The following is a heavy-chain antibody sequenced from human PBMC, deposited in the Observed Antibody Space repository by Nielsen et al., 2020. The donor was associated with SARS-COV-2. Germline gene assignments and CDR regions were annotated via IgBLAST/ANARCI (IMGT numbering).Heavy chain of an antibody. CDR2: ISAYNGNT. J-gene: IGHJ6*03. CDR3: ARYEQLDPPEVENYMDV. V-gene: IGHV1-18*01. Sequence: ASVKVSCKASGYTFTSYGISWVRQAPGQGLEWMGWISAYNGNTNYAQKLQGRVTMTTDTSTSTAYMELRSLRSEDTAVYYCARYEQLDPPEVENYMDVWGKGTTVTVSS. CDR1: GYTFTSYG. D-gene: IGHD6-13*01.